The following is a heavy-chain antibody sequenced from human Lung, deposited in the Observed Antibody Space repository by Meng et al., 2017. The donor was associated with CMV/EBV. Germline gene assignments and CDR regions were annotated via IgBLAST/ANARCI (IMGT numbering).Heavy chain of an antibody. Sequence: XVSXXGSGYTFSNYWIGWVRQTPGKGLEWMGIIYPGDSDTRYSPSFQGQVTISADKSISTAYLQWSNLKASDTAMYYCTRLEDGSSYRGHWGQGTLVTVSS. J-gene: IGHJ4*02. D-gene: IGHD1-26*01. CDR3: TRLEDGSSYRGH. CDR2: IYPGDSDT. V-gene: IGHV5-51*01. CDR1: GYTFSNYW.